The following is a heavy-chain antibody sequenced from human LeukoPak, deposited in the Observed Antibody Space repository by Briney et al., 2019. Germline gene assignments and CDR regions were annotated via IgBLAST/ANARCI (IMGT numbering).Heavy chain of an antibody. D-gene: IGHD5-24*01. J-gene: IGHJ6*02. CDR3: TKDRSQEAIYKGALDV. CDR1: GFIFSNHA. Sequence: GRSQKLSCVASGFIFSNHAMHWVRQAPGKGLEWVAIISSDGRNAYYADSVRGRFSISRDNSENTVYLQMNTLRSEDTAMYYCTKDRSQEAIYKGALDVWGQGTTVTVSS. V-gene: IGHV3-30*04. CDR2: ISSDGRNA.